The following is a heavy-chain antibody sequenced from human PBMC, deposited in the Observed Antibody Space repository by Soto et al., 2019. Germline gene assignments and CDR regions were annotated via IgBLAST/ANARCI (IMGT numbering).Heavy chain of an antibody. D-gene: IGHD6-25*01. CDR1: GGSFSGYY. CDR2: INHSGST. Sequence: QVQLQQWGAGLLKPSETLSLTCAVYGGSFSGYYWSWIRQPPGKGLEWIGEINHSGSTNYNPSLKSRVTLSVDTSKNQFSLKLSSVTAADTAVYYCAREESSVYWGQGTLVTVSS. J-gene: IGHJ4*02. V-gene: IGHV4-34*01. CDR3: AREESSVY.